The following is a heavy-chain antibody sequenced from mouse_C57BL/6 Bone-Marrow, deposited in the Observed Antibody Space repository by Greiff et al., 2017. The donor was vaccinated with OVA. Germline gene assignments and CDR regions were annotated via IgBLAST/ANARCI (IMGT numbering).Heavy chain of an antibody. CDR1: GYTFTDHT. CDR3: ARDGYYLYWYFDV. V-gene: IGHV1-78*01. Sequence: VKLMESDAELVKPGASVKISCKVSGYTFTDHTIHWMKQRPEQGLEWIGYIYPRDGSTKYNEKFKGKATLTADKSSSTAYMQLNSLTSEDSAVYFCARDGYYLYWYFDVWGTGTTVTVSS. J-gene: IGHJ1*03. CDR2: IYPRDGST. D-gene: IGHD2-3*01.